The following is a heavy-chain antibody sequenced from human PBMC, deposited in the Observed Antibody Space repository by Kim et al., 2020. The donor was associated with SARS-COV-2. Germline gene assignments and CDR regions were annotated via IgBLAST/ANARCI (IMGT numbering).Heavy chain of an antibody. Sequence: GGSLRLSCAASGFTFSSYAMHWVRQAPGKGLEWVAVISYDGSNKYYADSVKGRFTISRDNSKNTLYLQMNSLRAEDTAVYYCARERWQQLLLDYWCQGT. V-gene: IGHV3-30*04. J-gene: IGHJ4*02. CDR2: ISYDGSNK. CDR3: ARERWQQLLLDY. CDR1: GFTFSSYA. D-gene: IGHD6-13*01.